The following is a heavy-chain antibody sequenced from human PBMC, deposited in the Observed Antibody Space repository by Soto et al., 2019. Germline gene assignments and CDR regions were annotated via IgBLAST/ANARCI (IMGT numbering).Heavy chain of an antibody. Sequence: QVQLQESGPGLVKPSQTLSLTCTVSGGSISSGDYYWSWIRQPPGKGLEWIGYIYYSGSTYYNPSLKSRVTISVDTSKNQFSLKLSSVTAADTAVYYCARAAADNYYDSSGSGKLDYWGQGTLVTVSS. CDR1: GGSISSGDYY. CDR3: ARAAADNYYDSSGSGKLDY. J-gene: IGHJ4*02. CDR2: IYYSGST. V-gene: IGHV4-30-4*01. D-gene: IGHD3-22*01.